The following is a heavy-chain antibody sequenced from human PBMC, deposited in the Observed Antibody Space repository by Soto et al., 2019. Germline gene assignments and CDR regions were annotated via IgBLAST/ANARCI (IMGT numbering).Heavy chain of an antibody. Sequence: QITLKESGPTLVKPTQTLTLTCTFSGFSLSTSGVGVGWIRQPPGKALEWLALIYWDDDKRYSPSLKSRLTITKDTSKNQVVRTMTNMDPVDTATYYCGHRRYANWFDPWGQGTLVTVSS. J-gene: IGHJ5*02. CDR1: GFSLSTSGVG. CDR2: IYWDDDK. D-gene: IGHD1-1*01. CDR3: GHRRYANWFDP. V-gene: IGHV2-5*02.